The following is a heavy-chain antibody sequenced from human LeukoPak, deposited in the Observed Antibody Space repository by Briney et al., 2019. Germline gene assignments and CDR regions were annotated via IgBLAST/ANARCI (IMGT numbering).Heavy chain of an antibody. CDR1: GYTFTGYY. CDR3: ARTRGYSGYAPLDY. CDR2: INPNSGGT. V-gene: IGHV1-2*02. D-gene: IGHD5-12*01. J-gene: IGHJ4*02. Sequence: GASVKVSCKASGYTFTGYYMHWVRQAPGPGLEWMGWINPNSGGTNYAQKFRGRVTMTRDTSISTAYMELSRLRSDDTAVYYCARTRGYSGYAPLDYWGQGTLVTVSS.